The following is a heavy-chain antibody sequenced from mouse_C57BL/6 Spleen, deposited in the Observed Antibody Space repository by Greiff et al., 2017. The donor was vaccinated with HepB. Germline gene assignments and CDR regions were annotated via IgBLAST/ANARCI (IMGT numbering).Heavy chain of an antibody. J-gene: IGHJ2*01. CDR2: IDPSDSYT. CDR1: GYTFTSYW. D-gene: IGHD1-1*01. CDR3: ATFTTVSY. V-gene: IGHV1-50*01. Sequence: QVQLQQPGAELVKPGASVKLSCKASGYTFTSYWMQWVKQRPGQGLEWIGEIDPSDSYTNYNQKFKGKAALTVETSSSTAYIQLSSLTSEDSAVYYCATFTTVSYWGQGTTLTVSS.